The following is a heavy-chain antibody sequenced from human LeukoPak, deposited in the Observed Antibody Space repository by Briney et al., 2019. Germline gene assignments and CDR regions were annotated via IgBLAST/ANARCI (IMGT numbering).Heavy chain of an antibody. CDR3: ARAHLSSSSTDYMDV. CDR1: GFTLSSHA. J-gene: IGHJ6*03. Sequence: GGSLRLSCAASGFTLSSHAIHWVRQAPGKGLEWVALISYDGNIKYYADSVKGRFTNSRDNSKNTLSLQMNSLRPEDTAVYYCARAHLSSSSTDYMDVWGKGTTVTVSS. CDR2: ISYDGNIK. V-gene: IGHV3-30*04. D-gene: IGHD6-6*01.